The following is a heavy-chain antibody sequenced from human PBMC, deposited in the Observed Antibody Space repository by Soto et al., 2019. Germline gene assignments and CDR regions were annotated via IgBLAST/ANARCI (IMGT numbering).Heavy chain of an antibody. J-gene: IGHJ3*02. V-gene: IGHV1-46*01. CDR2: INPSGGST. CDR3: ARDKGLGYCSGGSCSPPAFDI. D-gene: IGHD2-15*01. CDR1: GYTFTSYY. Sequence: ASVKVSCKASGYTFTSYYMHWVRQAPGQGLEWMGIINPSGGSTSYAQKLQGRVTMTRDTSTSTVYMALSSLRSEDTAVYYCARDKGLGYCSGGSCSPPAFDIRGQGTMVTVS.